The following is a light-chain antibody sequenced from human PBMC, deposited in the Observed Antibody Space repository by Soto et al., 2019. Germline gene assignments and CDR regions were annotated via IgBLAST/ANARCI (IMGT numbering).Light chain of an antibody. J-gene: IGLJ1*01. Sequence: QSVLTQPPSVSGAPGQGVTISCTGSSSNIGAGYDVHWCQQLPGTAPKLLIYGNSNRPSGVPDRFSGSKSGTSASLAITGLQAEDEADYYCQSYESSLSGFYVFGTGTKVTVL. CDR3: QSYESSLSGFYV. V-gene: IGLV1-40*01. CDR1: SSNIGAGYD. CDR2: GNS.